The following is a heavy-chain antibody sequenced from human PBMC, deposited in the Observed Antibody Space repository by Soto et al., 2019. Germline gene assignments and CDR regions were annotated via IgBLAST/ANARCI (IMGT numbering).Heavy chain of an antibody. D-gene: IGHD6-19*01. CDR1: GFTFSSYG. V-gene: IGHV3-30*18. CDR2: ISYDGSNK. J-gene: IGHJ4*02. Sequence: QPGGSLRLSCAASGFTFSSYGMHWVRQAPGKGLEWVAVISYDGSNKYYADSVKGRFTISRDNSKNTLYLQMNSLRAEDTAVYYCAKDQDSSGWPAHWGQGTLVTVSS. CDR3: AKDQDSSGWPAH.